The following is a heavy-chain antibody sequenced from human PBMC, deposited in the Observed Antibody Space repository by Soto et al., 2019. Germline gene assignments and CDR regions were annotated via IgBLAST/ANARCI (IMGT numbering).Heavy chain of an antibody. V-gene: IGHV3-49*03. Sequence: GGSLRLSCTTSGFTFGDYAMSWFRQAPGKGLEWVGFIRTKAYRGTTEYAASVIGRFTISRDDSKNITYLQMNSLKTEDTAVYYCTRAGLRHYYYYYMDVWGKGTTVTVSS. CDR2: IRTKAYRGTT. CDR1: GFTFGDYA. J-gene: IGHJ6*03. CDR3: TRAGLRHYYYYYMDV.